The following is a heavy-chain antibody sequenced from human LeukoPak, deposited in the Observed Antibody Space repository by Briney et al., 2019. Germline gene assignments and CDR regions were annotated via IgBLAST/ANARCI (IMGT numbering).Heavy chain of an antibody. CDR1: GFPFSTYW. D-gene: IGHD3-10*01. CDR3: VLLSLTPG. V-gene: IGHV3-74*01. Sequence: PGGSLRLSCGASGFPFSTYWMHWVRQVPGKGLVWVSRISSDGANANYADSVKGRFTISRDNAKNTLYLQMNSLRAEDTAVYYCVLLSLTPGWGQGTLVTVSS. CDR2: ISSDGANA. J-gene: IGHJ4*02.